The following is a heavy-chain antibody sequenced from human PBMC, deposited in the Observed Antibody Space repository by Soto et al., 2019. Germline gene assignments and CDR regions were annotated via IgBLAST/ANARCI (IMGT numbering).Heavy chain of an antibody. CDR2: IYRTGST. J-gene: IGHJ4*02. V-gene: IGHV4-4*02. CDR1: GGSFTSNNW. D-gene: IGHD1-7*01. CDR3: ASRDPGTSVDY. Sequence: SETLSLTCAVSGGSFTSNNWWTWVRQPPGQGLEWIGEIYRTGSTNYNPSLKSRVTISLDKSEKQISLKVTSLTAADTAVYYCASRDPGTSVDYWGQGTLVTVS.